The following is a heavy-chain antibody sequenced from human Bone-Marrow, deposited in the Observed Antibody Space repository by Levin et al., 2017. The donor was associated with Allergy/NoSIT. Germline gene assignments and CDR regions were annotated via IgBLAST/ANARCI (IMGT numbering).Heavy chain of an antibody. CDR2: IYTSGST. Sequence: SETLSLTCTVSAASISSGNYFWSWIRQPAGKGLEWIGRIYTSGSTNYNPSLKSRVTISLETSRNQFSLRLTSVTAADTALYYCAGEKYHGSGRFYAPFDFWGRGNLVTVSS. J-gene: IGHJ2*01. CDR3: AGEKYHGSGRFYAPFDF. D-gene: IGHD3-10*01. V-gene: IGHV4-61*02. CDR1: AASISSGNYF.